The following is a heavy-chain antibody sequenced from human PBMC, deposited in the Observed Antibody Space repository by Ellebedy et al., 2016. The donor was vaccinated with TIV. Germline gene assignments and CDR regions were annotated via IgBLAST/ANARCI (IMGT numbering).Heavy chain of an antibody. CDR3: ARDGYYYDSS. J-gene: IGHJ4*02. CDR2: ISSSGSTI. Sequence: GESLKISCAASGFTFSSYSMNWVRQAPGKGLEWVSYISSSGSTIYYADSVKGRFTISRDNAKNSLYLQMNSLRAEDTAVYYCARDGYYYDSSWGQGTLVTVSS. V-gene: IGHV3-48*04. D-gene: IGHD3-22*01. CDR1: GFTFSSYS.